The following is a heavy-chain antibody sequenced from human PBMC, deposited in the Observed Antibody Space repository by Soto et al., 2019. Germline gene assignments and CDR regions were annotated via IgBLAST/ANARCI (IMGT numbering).Heavy chain of an antibody. D-gene: IGHD5-12*01. V-gene: IGHV1-18*01. CDR1: GYTFTSYG. Sequence: ASVKVSCKASGYTFTSYGISWVRQAPGQGLEWMGWISAYNGNTNYAQKLQGRVTMTTDTSTSTAYMELRSLRSDDTAVYYCARVRYSGYDGEGVYDAFDIWGQGTMVTVSS. CDR3: ARVRYSGYDGEGVYDAFDI. J-gene: IGHJ3*02. CDR2: ISAYNGNT.